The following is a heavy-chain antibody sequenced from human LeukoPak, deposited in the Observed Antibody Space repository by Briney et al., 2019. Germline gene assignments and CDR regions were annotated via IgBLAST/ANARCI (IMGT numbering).Heavy chain of an antibody. CDR3: ARIDRYCSSTSCYRGRPFDY. CDR1: GYTFTGYY. V-gene: IGHV1-2*02. J-gene: IGHJ4*02. Sequence: ASVKVSCKASGYTFTGYYMHWVRQAPGQGLEWMGWINPNSGATNYAQKFQGRVTMTRDTSISTAYMELSRLRSDDTAVYYCARIDRYCSSTSCYRGRPFDYWGQGTLVTVSS. D-gene: IGHD2-2*01. CDR2: INPNSGAT.